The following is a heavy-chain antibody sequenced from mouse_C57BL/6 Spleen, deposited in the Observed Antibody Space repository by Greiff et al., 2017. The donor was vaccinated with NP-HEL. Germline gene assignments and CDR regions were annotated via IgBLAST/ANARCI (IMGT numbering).Heavy chain of an antibody. V-gene: IGHV1-5*01. CDR3: ANVYGIRSLMDY. CDR1: GYTFTSYS. Sequence: DVKLQESGTELARPGASVKMSCKTSGYTFTSYSMHWVKQRPGQGLEWIGSIYPGSSYTRYNQKFKDKAKLTADTSASTAYMQLSSLTAEDSAVYYCANVYGIRSLMDYWGQGTTVTVSS. CDR2: IYPGSSYT. D-gene: IGHD1-1*01. J-gene: IGHJ4*01.